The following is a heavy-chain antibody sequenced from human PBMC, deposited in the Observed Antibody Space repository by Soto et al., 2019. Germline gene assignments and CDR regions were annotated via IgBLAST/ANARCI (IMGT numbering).Heavy chain of an antibody. J-gene: IGHJ1*01. CDR2: IKTDGSST. V-gene: IGHV3-74*01. CDR1: GFAFSSYW. CDR3: STLVVPGVPLSY. Sequence: EVQLVESGGGLVQPGGSLRLCCAASGFAFSSYWMHWVRQAPGKGLVWVSRIKTDGSSTSYADSVKGRFTISRDNAKNTLYLQMNSLRVEDTAVYYCSTLVVPGVPLSYWGQGTLVTVSS. D-gene: IGHD2-2*01.